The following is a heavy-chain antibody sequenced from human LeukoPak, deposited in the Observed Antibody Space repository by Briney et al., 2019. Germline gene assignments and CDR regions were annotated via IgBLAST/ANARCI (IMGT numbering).Heavy chain of an antibody. CDR1: GYTFTGYY. J-gene: IGHJ4*02. CDR2: INPNSGGT. Sequence: ASVKVSCKASGYTFTGYYMHWVRQAPGQGLEWMGWINPNSGGTNYAQKFQGRVTMTTDTSTSTAYMELRSLRSDDTAVYYCARVSPRWLQSQDEKDYWGQGTLVTVSS. D-gene: IGHD5-24*01. CDR3: ARVSPRWLQSQDEKDY. V-gene: IGHV1-2*02.